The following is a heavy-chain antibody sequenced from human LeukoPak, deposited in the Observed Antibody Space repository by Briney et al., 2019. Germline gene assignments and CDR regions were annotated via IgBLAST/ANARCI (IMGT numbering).Heavy chain of an antibody. CDR3: ARHLSRRGAFDI. CDR2: IYYSGST. D-gene: IGHD2-2*01. J-gene: IGHJ3*02. Sequence: KPSETLSLTCTVSGGSISSYYWSWIRQPPGKGLEWIGYIYYSGSTNYNPSLKSRVTISVDTSKNQFSLKLSSVTAADTAVYYCARHLSRRGAFDIWGQGTMVTVSS. CDR1: GGSISSYY. V-gene: IGHV4-59*08.